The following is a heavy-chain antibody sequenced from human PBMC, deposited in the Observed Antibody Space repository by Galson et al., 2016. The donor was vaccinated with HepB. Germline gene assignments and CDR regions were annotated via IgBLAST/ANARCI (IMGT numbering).Heavy chain of an antibody. CDR2: IYSGGST. D-gene: IGHD1-26*01. CDR3: ARGRGSSGTYFDH. CDR1: GLSVSSNY. Sequence: SLRLSCAASGLSVSSNYMSWVRQAPGMGLEWVSIIYSGGSTNSADSVKGRFITSRHNSKNTLYLHMNSLRPEDTAVYCCARGRGSSGTYFDHWGQGIMVTASS. V-gene: IGHV3-53*04. J-gene: IGHJ4*02.